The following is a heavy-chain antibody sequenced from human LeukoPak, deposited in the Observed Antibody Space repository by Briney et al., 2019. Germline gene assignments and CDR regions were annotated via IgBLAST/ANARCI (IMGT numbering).Heavy chain of an antibody. V-gene: IGHV3-74*01. CDR2: IKLDENTA. CDR1: GLSSTIYW. CDR3: ARDRPFSN. J-gene: IGHJ4*02. Sequence: GGSLRLSCAASGLSSTIYWMHWVRQVPGKGLVWVSRIKLDENTAYYADFVKGRFTISRDDAKTTVYLQMNSLRAEDSAVYYCARDRPFSNWGQGTLVTVSS. D-gene: IGHD3-3*01.